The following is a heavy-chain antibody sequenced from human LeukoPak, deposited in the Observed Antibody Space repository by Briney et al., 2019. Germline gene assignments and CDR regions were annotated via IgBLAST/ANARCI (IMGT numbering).Heavy chain of an antibody. D-gene: IGHD2-15*01. CDR1: GFTHSSFT. J-gene: IGHJ4*02. CDR3: ARVGNGRSWDY. V-gene: IGHV3-48*02. Sequence: QPGGSLRLSCAASGFTHSSFTMNWARQVPGKGLEWISYISLGNSTMLYADSVKGRFTISRDNAKNSLYLQMNSLRDDDTAVYYCARVGNGRSWDYWGQGTLVSVSS. CDR2: ISLGNSTM.